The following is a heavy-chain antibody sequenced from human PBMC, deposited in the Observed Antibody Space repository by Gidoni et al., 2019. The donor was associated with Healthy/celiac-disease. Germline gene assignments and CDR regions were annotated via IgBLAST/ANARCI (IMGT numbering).Heavy chain of an antibody. J-gene: IGHJ4*02. V-gene: IGHV3-23*01. CDR1: GFTFSSYA. Sequence: EVQLLESGGGLVQPGGSLRLSCAASGFTFSSYAMSWVRQAPGKGLEWVSAISGSCGSTYYADSVKGRFTISRDNFKNTLYLQMNSLRAEDTAVYYCANGIGVLRFLEWPYLDYWGQGTLVTVSS. CDR2: ISGSCGST. CDR3: ANGIGVLRFLEWPYLDY. D-gene: IGHD3-3*01.